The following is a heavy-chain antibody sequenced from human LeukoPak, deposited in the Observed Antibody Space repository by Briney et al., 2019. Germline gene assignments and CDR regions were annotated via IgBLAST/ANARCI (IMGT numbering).Heavy chain of an antibody. CDR3: ARGRVGRSSSWYYFDY. J-gene: IGHJ4*02. D-gene: IGHD6-13*01. V-gene: IGHV4-30-2*01. Sequence: PSETLSLTCAVSGGSISSGGYSWSWIRQPPGKGLEWIGYIYHSGSTYYNPSLKSRVTISVDRSKNQFSLKLSSVTAADTAVYYCARGRVGRSSSWYYFDYWGQGTLVTVSS. CDR1: GGSISSGGYS. CDR2: IYHSGST.